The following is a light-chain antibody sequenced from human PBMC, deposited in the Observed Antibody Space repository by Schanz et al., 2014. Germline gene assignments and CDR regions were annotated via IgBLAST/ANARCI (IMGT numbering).Light chain of an antibody. CDR3: CSYSHTRTFVL. CDR1: SSDVGGYNY. Sequence: QSALTQPASVSGSPGQSITISCTGTSSDVGGYNYVSWYQQHPGKAPKLMIYDVSNRPSGVSNRFSGSKSGNTASLTISGLQAEDEATYYCCSYSHTRTFVLFGGGTKLTVL. CDR2: DVS. J-gene: IGLJ2*01. V-gene: IGLV2-14*01.